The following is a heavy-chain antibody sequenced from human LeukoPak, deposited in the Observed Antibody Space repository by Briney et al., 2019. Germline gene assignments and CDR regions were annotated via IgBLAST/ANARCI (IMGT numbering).Heavy chain of an antibody. CDR1: GFTFSSYW. CDR2: IKDDGSDK. J-gene: IGHJ4*02. D-gene: IGHD6-19*01. Sequence: GGSLRLSCAASGFTFSSYWMSWVRQAPGKGLEWVANIKDDGSDKYYVDSVKGRFTISRDNAKNSLYLQMNSLRAEDTAVYYCARESTRGISSGWLYWGQGALVTVSS. V-gene: IGHV3-7*05. CDR3: ARESTRGISSGWLY.